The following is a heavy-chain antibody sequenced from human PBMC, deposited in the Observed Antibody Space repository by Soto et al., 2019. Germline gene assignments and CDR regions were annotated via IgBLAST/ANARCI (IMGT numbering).Heavy chain of an antibody. CDR1: GYTFTDYF. Sequence: QVQLVQSGAEVKKPGASVKVSCKTSGYTFTDYFIHWVRQAPGQGLEWMGWINPKSGGTNYAQRFQGRVTMTRDTSISTVYMDLSGLRSDDTATYHCVKTYDGSGQPSHYFAPWGQGTPVTVSS. CDR3: VKTYDGSGQPSHYFAP. CDR2: INPKSGGT. J-gene: IGHJ5*02. D-gene: IGHD3-22*01. V-gene: IGHV1-2*02.